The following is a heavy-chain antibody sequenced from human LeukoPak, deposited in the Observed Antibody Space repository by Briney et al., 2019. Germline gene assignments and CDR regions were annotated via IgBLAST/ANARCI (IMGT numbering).Heavy chain of an antibody. J-gene: IGHJ4*02. CDR3: ARQGYSYGTDQFDY. V-gene: IGHV5-51*01. D-gene: IGHD5-18*01. CDR1: GYSFTSYW. CDR2: IYPGDSDT. Sequence: GEPLKISCKGSGYSFTSYWIGWVRQMPGKGLEWTGIIYPGDSDTRYSPSFQGQVTISADKSISTAYLQWSSLKASDTAMYCCARQGYSYGTDQFDYWGQGTLVTVSS.